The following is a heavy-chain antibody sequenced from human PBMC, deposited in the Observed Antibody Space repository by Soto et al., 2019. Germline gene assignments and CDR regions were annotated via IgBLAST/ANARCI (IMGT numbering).Heavy chain of an antibody. Sequence: TGGSLRHSCAASGGTCSRYWVSWVRQATGKGLEWVANIRQDGSDKYYVGSVKGRFTISRDNAKKSLYLQMNSLRAEDTAVYYCAGERGGPTTSAFDIWGQGTMVTVSS. CDR1: GGTCSRYW. CDR2: IRQDGSDK. V-gene: IGHV3-7*04. CDR3: AGERGGPTTSAFDI. J-gene: IGHJ3*02. D-gene: IGHD1-26*01.